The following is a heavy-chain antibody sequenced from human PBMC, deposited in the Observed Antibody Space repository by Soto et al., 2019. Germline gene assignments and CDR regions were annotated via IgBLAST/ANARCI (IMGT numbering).Heavy chain of an antibody. CDR2: IRSKANSYAT. Sequence: GGSLRLSCAASGFTFSGSAMHWVRQASGKGLEWVGRIRSKANSYATAYAASVKGRFTISRDDSKNTAYLQMNSLKTEDTAVYYCTSQGSSSWYTLGQQYYFDYWGQGTLVTVSS. CDR1: GFTFSGSA. CDR3: TSQGSSSWYTLGQQYYFDY. D-gene: IGHD6-13*01. J-gene: IGHJ4*02. V-gene: IGHV3-73*01.